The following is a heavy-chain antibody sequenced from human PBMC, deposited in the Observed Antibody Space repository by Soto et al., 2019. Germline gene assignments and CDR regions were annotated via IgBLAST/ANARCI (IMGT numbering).Heavy chain of an antibody. D-gene: IGHD4-17*01. CDR3: ARKGSGDYALDY. CDR2: IYWDDVK. CDR1: GFSLSTSGVG. J-gene: IGHJ4*02. V-gene: IGHV2-5*02. Sequence: QITLKEPGPTLVKPTQTLTLTCTLSGFSLSTSGVGVGWIRQSPGKALEWLAVIYWDDVKHYSPSLERRLTITKDTSESEVVLTMTNMDPVDTATYYCARKGSGDYALDYWGQGILVNVSS.